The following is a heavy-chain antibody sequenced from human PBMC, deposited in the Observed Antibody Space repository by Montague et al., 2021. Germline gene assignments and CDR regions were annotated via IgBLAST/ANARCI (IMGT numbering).Heavy chain of an antibody. V-gene: IGHV3-23*01. Sequence: SLRLSCAASGFTFSGYAMSWVRQAPGKGLEWVSVTSATGSGTFYADSVKGRFIISRDNSKNTLFLQMNSLRADDTAVYYCAKNRAEHGRSSFDYWGQGTLVTVSS. D-gene: IGHD6-6*01. CDR1: GFTFSGYA. CDR3: AKNRAEHGRSSFDY. J-gene: IGHJ4*02. CDR2: TSATGSGT.